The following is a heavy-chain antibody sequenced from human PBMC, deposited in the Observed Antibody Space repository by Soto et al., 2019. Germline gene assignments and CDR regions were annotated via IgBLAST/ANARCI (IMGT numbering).Heavy chain of an antibody. D-gene: IGHD3-10*01. CDR1: GFTFSSYA. CDR3: AKDTATFGNYYMDV. V-gene: IGHV3-23*01. Sequence: PGGSLRLSCAASGFTFSSYAMSWVRQAPGKGLEWVSAISGSGGSTYYADSVKGRFTISRDNSKNTLYLQMNSLRAKDTVVYYCAKDTATFGNYYMDVWGKGTTVTVSS. CDR2: ISGSGGST. J-gene: IGHJ6*03.